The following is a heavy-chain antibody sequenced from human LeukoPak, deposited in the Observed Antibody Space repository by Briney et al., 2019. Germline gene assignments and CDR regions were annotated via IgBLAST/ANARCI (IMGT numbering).Heavy chain of an antibody. Sequence: GGSLRLSCAASGFTFSSYAMSWVRQAPGKGLEWVSTISGSGDSTYYADSVKGRFTISRDNSKNTLYLQMNSLRAEDTAVYYCAKNYDSSGYYYGLRDYWGQGTLVTVSS. CDR1: GFTFSSYA. V-gene: IGHV3-23*01. D-gene: IGHD3-22*01. J-gene: IGHJ4*02. CDR2: ISGSGDST. CDR3: AKNYDSSGYYYGLRDY.